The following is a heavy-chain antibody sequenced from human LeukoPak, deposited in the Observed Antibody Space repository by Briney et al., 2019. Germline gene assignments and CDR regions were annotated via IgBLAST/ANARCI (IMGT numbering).Heavy chain of an antibody. CDR3: AKVLSPRLLTTNLDS. J-gene: IGHJ4*02. Sequence: GGSLRLPCAGSGFIFDNYAMVWVRQAPGEGLEWVSGISDSGERTFYSDSAEGRFTISRDNVKNTLYLQMTSLRAEDTAVYYSAKVLSPRLLTTNLDSWGQGALVTVS. V-gene: IGHV3-23*01. CDR1: GFIFDNYA. D-gene: IGHD4-11*01. CDR2: ISDSGERT.